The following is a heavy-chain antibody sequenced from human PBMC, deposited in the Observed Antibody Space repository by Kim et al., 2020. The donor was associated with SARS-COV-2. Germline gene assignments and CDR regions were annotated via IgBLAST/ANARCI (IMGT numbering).Heavy chain of an antibody. V-gene: IGHV3-30*18. D-gene: IGHD6-13*01. CDR2: ISYEGSSQ. CDR3: AKDLAAAGTDSYYNGLDV. CDR1: GITLSFYG. J-gene: IGHJ6*02. Sequence: GGSLRLSCVASGITLSFYGMHWVRQSPGKGLEWVAFISYEGSSQFYADSVKGRFTITRDNSRNTVYLQMNSLRTEDTAIYYCAKDLAAAGTDSYYNGLDVWGQGTTVTVSS.